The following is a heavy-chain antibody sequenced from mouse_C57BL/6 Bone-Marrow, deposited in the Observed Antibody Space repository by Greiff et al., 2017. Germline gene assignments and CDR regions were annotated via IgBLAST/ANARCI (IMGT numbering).Heavy chain of an antibody. CDR3: TRSGSSYVDWYFDV. CDR1: GYTFTDYE. CDR2: IDPETGGT. D-gene: IGHD1-1*01. V-gene: IGHV1-15*01. Sequence: VQLQQSGAELVRPGASVTLSCKASGYTFTDYEMHWVKQTPVHGLEWIGAIDPETGGTAYNQKFKGKAILTADKSSSTAYMELRSLTSEDSAVYYCTRSGSSYVDWYFDVWGTGTTVTVSS. J-gene: IGHJ1*03.